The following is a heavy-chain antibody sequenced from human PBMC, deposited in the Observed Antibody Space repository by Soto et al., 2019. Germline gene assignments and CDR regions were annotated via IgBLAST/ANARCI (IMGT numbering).Heavy chain of an antibody. CDR2: IYYSGST. CDR1: GGSISSGGYY. V-gene: IGHV4-31*01. D-gene: IGHD3-16*01. Sequence: QVQLQESGPGLVKPSQTLSLTCTVSGGSISSGGYYWSWIRQHPGKGLEWIGYIYYSGSTYYNPSLKCHVTRSVDTSKNQYSLKLSSVTAADTAVEYCAMGGYFLYYYGMDVWCHGTTVTVSS. J-gene: IGHJ6*02. CDR3: AMGGYFLYYYGMDV.